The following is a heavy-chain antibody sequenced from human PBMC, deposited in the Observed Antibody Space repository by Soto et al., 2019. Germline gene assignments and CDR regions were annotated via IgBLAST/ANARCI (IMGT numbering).Heavy chain of an antibody. D-gene: IGHD6-19*01. CDR1: GFAFRSYW. Sequence: GGSLRLSCAASGFAFRSYWMSWVRQAPGKGLEWVANINQDGSEKYYVDSVKGRFTISRDNAKNSLYLQVNSLRAEDTAVYYCARDGVEAGLYLDNWGQGTLVTVSS. J-gene: IGHJ4*02. V-gene: IGHV3-7*01. CDR2: INQDGSEK. CDR3: ARDGVEAGLYLDN.